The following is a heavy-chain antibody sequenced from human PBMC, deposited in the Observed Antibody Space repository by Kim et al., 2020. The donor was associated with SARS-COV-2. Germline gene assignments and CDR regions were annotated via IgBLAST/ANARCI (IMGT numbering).Heavy chain of an antibody. Sequence: SVKVSCKASGGTFSSYAISWVRQAPGQGLEWMGGIIPIFGTANYAQKFQGRVTITADESTSTAYMELSSLRSEDTAVYYCATNLGGDVGLFTFHSFDYWGQGTLVTVSS. J-gene: IGHJ4*02. V-gene: IGHV1-69*13. CDR3: ATNLGGDVGLFTFHSFDY. CDR1: GGTFSSYA. D-gene: IGHD3-22*01. CDR2: IIPIFGTA.